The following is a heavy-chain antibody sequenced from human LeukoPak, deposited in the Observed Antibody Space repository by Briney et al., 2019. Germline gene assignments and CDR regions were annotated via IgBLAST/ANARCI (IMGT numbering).Heavy chain of an antibody. CDR2: INHSGST. CDR1: GGSFSGYY. V-gene: IGHV4-34*01. J-gene: IGHJ4*02. Sequence: PSETLSLTCAVYGGSFSGYYWSWIRQPPGKGLEWIGEINHSGSTNYNPSLKSRVTLSVDTSKNQSSLKLRSVTAADTAVYYCARLWFGELVTDSWGQGTLVTVSS. D-gene: IGHD3-10*01. CDR3: ARLWFGELVTDS.